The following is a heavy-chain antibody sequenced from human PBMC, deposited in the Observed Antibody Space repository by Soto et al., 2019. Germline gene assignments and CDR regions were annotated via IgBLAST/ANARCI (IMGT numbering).Heavy chain of an antibody. J-gene: IGHJ3*02. CDR2: ISSSSSYI. Sequence: GGSLRLSCAASGFTFSSYSRNWVRQAPGKGLEWVSSISSSSSYIYYADSVKGRFTISRDNAKNSLYLQMNSLRAEDTAVYYCARYCSGGSCNDAFDIWGQGTMVTVSS. CDR1: GFTFSSYS. D-gene: IGHD2-15*01. V-gene: IGHV3-21*01. CDR3: ARYCSGGSCNDAFDI.